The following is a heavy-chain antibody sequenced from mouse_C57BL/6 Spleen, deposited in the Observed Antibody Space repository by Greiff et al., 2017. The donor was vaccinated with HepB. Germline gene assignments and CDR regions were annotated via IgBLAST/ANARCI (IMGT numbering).Heavy chain of an antibody. CDR3: ARRSLARYFDV. J-gene: IGHJ1*03. Sequence: VQLQQSGAELVRPGTSVKLSCKASGYTFTSYWMHWVKQRPGQGLEWIGVIDPSDSYTNYNQKFKGKATLTVDTSSSTAYMQLSSLTSEDSAVYYCARRSLARYFDVWGTGTTVTVSS. V-gene: IGHV1-59*01. CDR2: IDPSDSYT. D-gene: IGHD6-1*01. CDR1: GYTFTSYW.